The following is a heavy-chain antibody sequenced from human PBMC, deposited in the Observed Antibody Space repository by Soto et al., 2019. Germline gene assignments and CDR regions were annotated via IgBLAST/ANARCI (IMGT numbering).Heavy chain of an antibody. CDR3: ARDRWGNGDGYHGRGYFDL. V-gene: IGHV4-31*03. Sequence: QVQLQESGPGLVKPSQTLSLTCTVSGGSISSGGYYWSWIRQHPGKGLEWIGYIYYSGSTYYNPSLKSRVTISVDTSKNPFSLKLSSVTAADTAVYYCARDRWGNGDGYHGRGYFDLWGRGTLVTVSS. CDR2: IYYSGST. CDR1: GGSISSGGYY. J-gene: IGHJ2*01. D-gene: IGHD3-16*01.